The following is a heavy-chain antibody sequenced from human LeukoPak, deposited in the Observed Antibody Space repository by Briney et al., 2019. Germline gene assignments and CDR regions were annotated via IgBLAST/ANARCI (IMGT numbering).Heavy chain of an antibody. CDR1: GGSISSSSYY. J-gene: IGHJ5*02. V-gene: IGHV4-39*01. D-gene: IGHD6-6*01. CDR3: AALDSSSGWFDP. CDR2: IHYSGST. Sequence: SETLSLTCTVSGGSISSSSYYWGWIRQSPGKGLQWIGSIHYSGSTFYNPSLKSRVTISQDTSKDQFSLKLTSVTAADTAVYYCAALDSSSGWFDPWGRGILVTVSS.